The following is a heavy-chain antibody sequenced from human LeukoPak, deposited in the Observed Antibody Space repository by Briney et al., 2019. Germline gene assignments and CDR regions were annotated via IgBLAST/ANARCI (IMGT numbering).Heavy chain of an antibody. Sequence: ASVKVSCKASGGTFSSYAISWVRQAPGQGLEWMGGIIPNSGGTNYAQKFQGWVTMTRDTSISTAYMELSRLRSDDTAVYYCARGAHQTTVIEYWGQGTLVTVSS. CDR2: IIPNSGGT. V-gene: IGHV1-2*04. CDR3: ARGAHQTTVIEY. J-gene: IGHJ4*02. D-gene: IGHD4-17*01. CDR1: GGTFSSYA.